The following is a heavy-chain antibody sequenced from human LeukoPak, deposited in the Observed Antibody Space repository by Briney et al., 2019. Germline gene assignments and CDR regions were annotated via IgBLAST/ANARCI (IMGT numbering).Heavy chain of an antibody. CDR2: TNWNGGSL. J-gene: IGHJ4*02. D-gene: IGHD3-10*01. Sequence: GGSLRLSCAASGFTFDDYGMSWVRQAPGKGLEWVSGTNWNGGSLGYADSVKGRFTIYRDNAKNSLYLQMNSLRAEDTALYYCARVRGVSREYYFDCWGQGTLVTVCS. CDR1: GFTFDDYG. V-gene: IGHV3-20*04. CDR3: ARVRGVSREYYFDC.